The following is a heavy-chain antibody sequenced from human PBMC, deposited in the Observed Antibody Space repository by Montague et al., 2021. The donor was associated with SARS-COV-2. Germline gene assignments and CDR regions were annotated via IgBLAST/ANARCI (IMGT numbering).Heavy chain of an antibody. D-gene: IGHD3-22*01. CDR2: FDPEDAET. CDR1: GYTLTELS. Sequence: SVKVSCKVSGYTLTELSMHWVRQAPGKGLEWMGGFDPEDAETIYAQKFQGRVTMTEDTSTDTAYMELSSLRSEDTAVYYRATIPLHYYDSSRYFDYWGQGTLVTVSS. CDR3: ATIPLHYYDSSRYFDY. V-gene: IGHV1-24*01. J-gene: IGHJ4*02.